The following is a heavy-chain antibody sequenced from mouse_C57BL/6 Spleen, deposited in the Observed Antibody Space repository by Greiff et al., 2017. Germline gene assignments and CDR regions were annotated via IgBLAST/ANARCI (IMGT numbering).Heavy chain of an antibody. J-gene: IGHJ2*01. Sequence: VQLQQPGAELVKPGASVKLSCKASGYTFTSYWMQWVKQRPGQGLEWIGEIDPSDSYTNYNQKFKGKATLTVDTSSSTAYMQLSSLTSEDSAVYYCARGLEDFDYWGQGTTLTVSS. CDR3: ARGLEDFDY. CDR1: GYTFTSYW. D-gene: IGHD2-2*01. CDR2: IDPSDSYT. V-gene: IGHV1-50*01.